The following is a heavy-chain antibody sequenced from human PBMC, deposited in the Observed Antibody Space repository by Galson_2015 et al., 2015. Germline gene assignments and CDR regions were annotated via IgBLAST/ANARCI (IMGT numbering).Heavy chain of an antibody. J-gene: IGHJ3*02. V-gene: IGHV4-30-2*01. CDR3: AREDDYGKYGHAFDI. Sequence: TLSLTCAVSGGSVSSTDYCWSWIRQPPGKGLAWIGCIHHSGSTVYNPTLASLKGRVTISTDRANNQFSLSLTSVAAADTATYYCAREDDYGKYGHAFDIWGQGTMVVVPS. D-gene: IGHD3-16*01. CDR1: GGSVSSTDYC. CDR2: IHHSGST.